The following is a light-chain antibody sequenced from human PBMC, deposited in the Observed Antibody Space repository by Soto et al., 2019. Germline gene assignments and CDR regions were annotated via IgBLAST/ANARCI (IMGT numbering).Light chain of an antibody. CDR1: SSDVGGYNY. CDR3: SSYTRSSTLV. V-gene: IGLV2-14*03. Sequence: QSVLTQPASVSGSPGQSITISCTGTSSDVGGYNYVSWYQQHPGKAPKLMIYDVSRRPSGVSNRFSGSKSGNTASLTISGLQAADEADYYCSSYTRSSTLVFGGGTKVTVL. J-gene: IGLJ3*02. CDR2: DVS.